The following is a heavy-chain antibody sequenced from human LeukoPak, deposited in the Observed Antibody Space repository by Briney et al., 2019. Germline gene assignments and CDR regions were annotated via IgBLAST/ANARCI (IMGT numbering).Heavy chain of an antibody. D-gene: IGHD1-26*01. CDR3: AKDTRELLGGLDY. CDR1: GFTFSSYG. Sequence: PGGSLRLSCAASGFTFSSYGMHWVRQAPGKGLEWVAVISYDGSNKYYADSVKGRFTISRDNSKNTLYLQMNSLRAEDTAVYYCAKDTRELLGGLDYWGQGTLVTVSS. J-gene: IGHJ4*02. CDR2: ISYDGSNK. V-gene: IGHV3-30*18.